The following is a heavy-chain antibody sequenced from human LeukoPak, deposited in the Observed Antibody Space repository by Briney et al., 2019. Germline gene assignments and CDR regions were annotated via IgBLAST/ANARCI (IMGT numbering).Heavy chain of an antibody. J-gene: IGHJ4*02. V-gene: IGHV1-3*01. CDR1: GYTFNNYA. CDR2: IHAGNGNT. Sequence: ASVKVSCKASGYTFNNYAMHWVRQAPGQRLEWMGWIHAGNGNTKYSHKFQDRVTITRDTSASTAYMELSRLRSEDTGVYYCAIIYSYAFWGQGTLVTVSS. CDR3: AIIYSYAF. D-gene: IGHD5-18*01.